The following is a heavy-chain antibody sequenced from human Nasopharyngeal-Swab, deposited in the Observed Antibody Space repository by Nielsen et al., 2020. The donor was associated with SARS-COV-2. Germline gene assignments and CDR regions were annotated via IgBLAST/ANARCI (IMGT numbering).Heavy chain of an antibody. CDR2: IWYDGSNK. CDR3: ARDRAINWNDGYTDY. Sequence: GESLKISCAASGFTFSSYGMHWVRQAPGTGLEWVAVIWYDGSNKYYADSVKGRFTISRDNSKNTLYLQMNSLRAEDTAVYYCARDRAINWNDGYTDYWGQGTLVTVSS. V-gene: IGHV3-33*01. D-gene: IGHD1-20*01. CDR1: GFTFSSYG. J-gene: IGHJ4*02.